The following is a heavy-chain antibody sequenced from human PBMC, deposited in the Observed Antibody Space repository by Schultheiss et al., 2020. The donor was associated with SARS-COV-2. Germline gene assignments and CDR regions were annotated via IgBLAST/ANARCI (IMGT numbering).Heavy chain of an antibody. CDR1: GGSFSGYY. Sequence: SETLSLTCAVYGGSFSGYYWSWIRQPAGKGLEWIGYIYYSGSTNYNPSLKSRVTMSVDTSKNQFSLKLSSVTAADTAVYYCARDLLGCDTTSCFTNVWGKGTTVTVSS. CDR3: ARDLLGCDTTSCFTNV. J-gene: IGHJ6*04. V-gene: IGHV4-59*01. CDR2: IYYSGST. D-gene: IGHD2-2*01.